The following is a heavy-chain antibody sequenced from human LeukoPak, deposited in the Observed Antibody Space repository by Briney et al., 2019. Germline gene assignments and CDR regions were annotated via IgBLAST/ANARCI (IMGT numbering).Heavy chain of an antibody. D-gene: IGHD2-15*01. Sequence: SQTLSLTCTVSGGSISSDGYYWTWIRQHPGKGLEWIGYIYYSGTTYYNPSLESRVTLSVDTSKNQFSLRLSSVTAADTAVYYCARYRDSGGRLAFDNWGQGTIATVSS. CDR3: ARYRDSGGRLAFDN. J-gene: IGHJ3*02. V-gene: IGHV4-31*03. CDR2: IYYSGTT. CDR1: GGSISSDGYY.